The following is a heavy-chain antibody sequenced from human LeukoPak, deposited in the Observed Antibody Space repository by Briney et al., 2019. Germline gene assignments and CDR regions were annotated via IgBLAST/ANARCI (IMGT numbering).Heavy chain of an antibody. V-gene: IGHV4-59*01. CDR3: ARGARTSVVPAAIGWFDP. CDR1: GGSISSYY. J-gene: IGHJ5*02. Sequence: SETLSLTCTVSGGSISSYYWSWIRQPPGKGLEWIGYIYYSGSTNYNPSLKSRVTMSVDTSKNQFSLKLSSVTAADTAVYYCARGARTSVVPAAIGWFDPWGLGTLVIVSS. D-gene: IGHD2-2*01. CDR2: IYYSGST.